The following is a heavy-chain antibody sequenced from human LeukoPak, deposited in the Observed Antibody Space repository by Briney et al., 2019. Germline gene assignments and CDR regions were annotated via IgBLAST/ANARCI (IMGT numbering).Heavy chain of an antibody. V-gene: IGHV1-69*13. CDR2: IIPIFGTA. CDR1: GGTFSSYA. CDR3: ARSPPHYDFWSGYYQD. J-gene: IGHJ4*02. D-gene: IGHD3-3*01. Sequence: SVKVSCKASGGTFSSYAISWVRQAPGQGLEWMGGIIPIFGTANYAQKFQGRVTITADGSTSTAYMELSSLRSEGTAVYYCARSPPHYDFWSGYYQDWGQGTLVTVSS.